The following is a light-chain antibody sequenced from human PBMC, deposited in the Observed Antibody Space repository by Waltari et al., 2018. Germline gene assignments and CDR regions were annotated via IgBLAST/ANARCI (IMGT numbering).Light chain of an antibody. CDR3: SSYAGSNNLV. CDR2: EVS. CDR1: SSDVGGYNY. J-gene: IGLJ2*01. V-gene: IGLV2-8*01. Sequence: QSALTQPPSASGSPGQSVTISCTGTSSDVGGYNYVSWYQQHPGKAPKLMIYEVSKRPSGVPDRCSGSKSGNTPSLTVSGLQAEDEADYYCSSYAGSNNLVFGGGTKLTVL.